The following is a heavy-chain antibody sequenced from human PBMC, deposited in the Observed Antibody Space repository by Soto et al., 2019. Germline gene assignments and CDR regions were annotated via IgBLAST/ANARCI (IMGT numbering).Heavy chain of an antibody. J-gene: IGHJ3*02. CDR1: GGSISSGDYY. V-gene: IGHV4-30-4*01. D-gene: IGHD5-12*01. Sequence: SETLSLTCTVSGGSISSGDYYWSWIRQPPGKGLEWIGYIYYSGSTYYNPSLKSRVTISVDTSKNQFSLKLSSVTAADTAVYYCAREVDRDVGGLGFYDAFDIWGPGTKVTGSS. CDR2: IYYSGST. CDR3: AREVDRDVGGLGFYDAFDI.